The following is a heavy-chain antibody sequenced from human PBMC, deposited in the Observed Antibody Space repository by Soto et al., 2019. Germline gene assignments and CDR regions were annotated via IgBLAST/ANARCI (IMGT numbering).Heavy chain of an antibody. CDR3: ARGVVPAAIRPYYYYYYGMDV. CDR2: INPNSGGT. D-gene: IGHD2-2*02. Sequence: ASVNVSCKASGYTFTGYYMHWVRQAPEQGLEWMGWINPNSGGTNYAQKFQGRVTMTRDTSISTAYMELSRLRSDDTAVYYCARGVVPAAIRPYYYYYYGMDVWGQGTTVTVSS. V-gene: IGHV1-2*02. J-gene: IGHJ6*02. CDR1: GYTFTGYY.